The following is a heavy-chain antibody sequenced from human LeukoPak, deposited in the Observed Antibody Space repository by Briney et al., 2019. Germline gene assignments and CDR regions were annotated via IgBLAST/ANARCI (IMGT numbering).Heavy chain of an antibody. V-gene: IGHV3-74*01. J-gene: IGHJ4*02. CDR1: GFTFSSYW. CDR2: INIDGSST. D-gene: IGHD6-13*01. CDR3: ARASDQQLVSPRY. Sequence: PGGSLRLSCAASGFTFSSYWMHWVRQAPGKGLVWVSRINIDGSSTTYADSVEGRFTISRDNAKNTLFPQMNSLRTQDTAVYYCARASDQQLVSPRYWGQGTLVTVSS.